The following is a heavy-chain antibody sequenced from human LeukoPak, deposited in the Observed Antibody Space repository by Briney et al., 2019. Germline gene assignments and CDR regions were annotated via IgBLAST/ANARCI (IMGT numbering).Heavy chain of an antibody. CDR2: ISSSSSYI. CDR3: ARDMDYDILTGYQGYFDY. CDR1: GFTFSRYS. D-gene: IGHD3-9*01. J-gene: IGHJ4*02. Sequence: GGSLRLSCAASGFTFSRYSMNWVRQAPGKGLEWVSSISSSSSYIYYADSVKGRFTISRDNAKNSLYLQMNSLRAEDTAVYYCARDMDYDILTGYQGYFDYWGQGTLVTVSS. V-gene: IGHV3-21*01.